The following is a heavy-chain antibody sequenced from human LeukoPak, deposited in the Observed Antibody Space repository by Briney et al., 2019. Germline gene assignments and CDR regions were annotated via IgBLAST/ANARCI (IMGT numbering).Heavy chain of an antibody. CDR1: GGTFSSYA. CDR2: IIPIFGTA. Sequence: PSVKVYCKASGGTFSSYAISWVRQAPGQGIEWMGGIIPIFGTATYAKKFQSRVMITTDESTSTAYMELSSLRSEDTAVDYCARGGHWISSSGWFDPWGQGTLVTVSS. V-gene: IGHV1-69*05. CDR3: ARGGHWISSSGWFDP. D-gene: IGHD1-1*01. J-gene: IGHJ5*02.